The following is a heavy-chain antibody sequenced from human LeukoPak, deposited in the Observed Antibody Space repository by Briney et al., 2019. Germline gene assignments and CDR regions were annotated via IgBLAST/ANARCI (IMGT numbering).Heavy chain of an antibody. CDR2: ISSYNGNT. V-gene: IGHV1-18*04. Sequence: ASVKGSCKASGYTFTSSGLSGVRQAPGHELEWIGWISSYNGNTNYAHKRPGRVTLTTDTSTSTAYMELRSLRSDDTAVYYCARDRARIAAAGKKFDPWGQGTLVTVSS. CDR1: GYTFTSSG. CDR3: ARDRARIAAAGKKFDP. D-gene: IGHD6-13*01. J-gene: IGHJ5*02.